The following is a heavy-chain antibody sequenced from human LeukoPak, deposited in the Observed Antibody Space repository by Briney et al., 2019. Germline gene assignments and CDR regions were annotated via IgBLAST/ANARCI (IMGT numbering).Heavy chain of an antibody. CDR1: GFSFSRFS. CDR2: INFAGDVI. CDR3: ARHHLWPFDV. V-gene: IGHV3-48*01. D-gene: IGHD3-10*01. Sequence: GGSLRLSCAASGFSFSRFSMNWVRQAPGKGLEWLSYINFAGDVIWYADSVKGRFTISGDNAKNSLYLQMNSLRADDTAIYYCARHHLWPFDVWGQGTLVTVSS. J-gene: IGHJ3*01.